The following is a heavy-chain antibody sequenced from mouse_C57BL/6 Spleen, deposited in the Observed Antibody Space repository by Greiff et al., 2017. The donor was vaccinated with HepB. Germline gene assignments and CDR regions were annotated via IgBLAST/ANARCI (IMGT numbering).Heavy chain of an antibody. Sequence: VQLQESGAELARPGASVKLSCKASGYTFTSYGISWVKQRTGQGLEWIGEIYPRSGNTYYNEKFKGKATLTADKSSSTAYMELRSLTSEDSAVYFCARRDDYGNDAMDYWGQGTSVTVSS. V-gene: IGHV1-81*01. CDR2: IYPRSGNT. CDR1: GYTFTSYG. J-gene: IGHJ4*01. CDR3: ARRDDYGNDAMDY. D-gene: IGHD2-1*01.